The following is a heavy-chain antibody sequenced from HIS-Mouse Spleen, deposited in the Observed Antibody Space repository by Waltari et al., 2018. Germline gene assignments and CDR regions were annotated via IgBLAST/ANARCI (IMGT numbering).Heavy chain of an antibody. CDR3: ARGGLAAAGWYFDL. Sequence: EVQLVESGGGLIQPGGSLRLSCAASGFTVSSNSRSWVPQAPGKGLEWVSVIYSGGSTYYADSVKGRFTISRDNSKNTLYLQMNSLRAEDTAVYYCARGGLAAAGWYFDLWGRGTLVTVSS. D-gene: IGHD6-13*01. J-gene: IGHJ2*01. V-gene: IGHV3-53*01. CDR1: GFTVSSNS. CDR2: IYSGGST.